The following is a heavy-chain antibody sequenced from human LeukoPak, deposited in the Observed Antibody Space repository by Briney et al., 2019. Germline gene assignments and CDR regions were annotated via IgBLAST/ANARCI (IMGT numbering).Heavy chain of an antibody. CDR2: IDWDVDK. D-gene: IGHD4-17*01. Sequence: SGPTLVNPTQTLTLTCTFSGFSLSTSQMRVTWIRQPPGKALEWLARIDWDVDKFYSTSLRTRLTISKGTSKNQVVLTMTNMDPVDTATYYCARHGVSTAGHYFDYWGQGTLVTVSS. V-gene: IGHV2-70*04. CDR3: ARHGVSTAGHYFDY. J-gene: IGHJ4*02. CDR1: GFSLSTSQMR.